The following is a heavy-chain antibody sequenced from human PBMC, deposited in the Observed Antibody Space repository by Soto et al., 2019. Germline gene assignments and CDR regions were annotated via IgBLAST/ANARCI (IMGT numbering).Heavy chain of an antibody. CDR1: GGSITGYS. CDR3: AAAGSLYFFYYSDV. Sequence: QVQLQESGPGLVKPSETLSLTCTVSGGSITGYSWSWIRQPPGKGLEWLGYVYDSGLTNYNPSLMSRVSIALNMSKNQCSLQLCSLTAADTAVYYFAAAGSLYFFYYSDVWGKGTTITVTS. D-gene: IGHD6-13*01. CDR2: VYDSGLT. V-gene: IGHV4-59*08. J-gene: IGHJ6*03.